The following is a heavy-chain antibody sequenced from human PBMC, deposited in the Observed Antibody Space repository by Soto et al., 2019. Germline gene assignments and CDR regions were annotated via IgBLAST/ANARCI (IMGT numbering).Heavy chain of an antibody. V-gene: IGHV3-11*01. D-gene: IGHD4-17*01. J-gene: IGHJ4*02. CDR2: ISSSGSII. CDR1: GFTFSDYY. CDR3: ALAGYDGTDYAVTPLGAGHF. Sequence: QVQLVVSGGGLVKPGGSLRISCAASGFTFSDYYISWIRQAPGKGLEWVSYISSSGSIIYYADSVKGRFTISRDNAKNSLYLQMNSLRAEDTAVYYCALAGYDGTDYAVTPLGAGHFWGQGTLVTVSS.